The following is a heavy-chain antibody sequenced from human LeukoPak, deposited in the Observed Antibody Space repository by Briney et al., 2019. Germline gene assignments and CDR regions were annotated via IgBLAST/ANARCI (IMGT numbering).Heavy chain of an antibody. CDR3: ARDRAVVVAATDY. Sequence: GASVKVSRKASGYTFTTYGISWVRQAPGQGLEWMGWISPYNGNTNYAQKLQGRVTMTTDTSTSTAYMELRSLRSDDTAVYYSARDRAVVVAATDYWGQGTLVTVSS. CDR1: GYTFTTYG. D-gene: IGHD2-15*01. V-gene: IGHV1-18*01. CDR2: ISPYNGNT. J-gene: IGHJ4*02.